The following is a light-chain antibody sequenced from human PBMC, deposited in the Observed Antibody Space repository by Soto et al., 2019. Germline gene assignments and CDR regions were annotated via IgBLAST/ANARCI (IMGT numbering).Light chain of an antibody. J-gene: IGKJ1*01. CDR2: GAS. CDR1: QNVGSN. V-gene: IGKV3-15*01. Sequence: EIVLTQSPASLSVSPGERATLSCRASQNVGSNLAWYQHKPGQAPRFLIYGASTRAAGIPARFSGSGSGTEFTLTISSLQSEDFAVYYCHHYNNWPRTIGQGTKVDIK. CDR3: HHYNNWPRT.